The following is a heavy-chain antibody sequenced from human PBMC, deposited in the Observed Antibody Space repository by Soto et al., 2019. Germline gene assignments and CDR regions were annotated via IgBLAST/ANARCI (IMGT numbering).Heavy chain of an antibody. D-gene: IGHD6-13*01. J-gene: IGHJ4*02. CDR1: EGTFSSYA. CDR3: ARERSSSWYLGEFDY. Sequence: QVQLVQSGAEVKKPGSSEKVSCKGSEGTFSSYAISWVRQAPGQGLEWMGGIIPIFGTANYAQKFQGRVTITADESTSTAYMELSSLRSEDTAVYYCARERSSSWYLGEFDYWGQGTLVTVSS. CDR2: IIPIFGTA. V-gene: IGHV1-69*12.